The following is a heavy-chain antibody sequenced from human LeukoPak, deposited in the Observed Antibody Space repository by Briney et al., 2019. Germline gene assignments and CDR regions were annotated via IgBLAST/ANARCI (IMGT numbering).Heavy chain of an antibody. Sequence: PGVSLRLSCAASGFTFSDYAMHWVRQAPGKGLEWVAVIGYDGSNKDDADSVKGRFTISRDNSKNMMYLQMNSLRAEDTAVYYCARDRFMVRGVMIGTFDLWGQGTMVT. J-gene: IGHJ3*01. CDR3: ARDRFMVRGVMIGTFDL. D-gene: IGHD3-10*01. CDR1: GFTFSDYA. CDR2: IGYDGSNK. V-gene: IGHV3-33*01.